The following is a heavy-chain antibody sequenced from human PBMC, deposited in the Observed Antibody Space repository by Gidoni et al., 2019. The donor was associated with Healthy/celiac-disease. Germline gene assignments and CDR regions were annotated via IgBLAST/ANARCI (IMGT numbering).Heavy chain of an antibody. V-gene: IGHV3-30-3*01. CDR1: GFTFSSSA. CDR2: ISYDGSNK. Sequence: QVQLVESGGGVVQPGSSLRLSCAASGFTFSSSAMHWVRQAPGKGLEWVAVISYDGSNKYYADSVKGRFTISRDNSKNTLYLQMNSLRAEDTAVYYCARDGYYGSGSYYPFRYGMDVWGQGTTVTVSS. CDR3: ARDGYYGSGSYYPFRYGMDV. D-gene: IGHD3-10*01. J-gene: IGHJ6*02.